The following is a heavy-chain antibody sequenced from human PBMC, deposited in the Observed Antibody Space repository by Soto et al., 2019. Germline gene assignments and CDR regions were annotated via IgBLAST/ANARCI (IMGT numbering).Heavy chain of an antibody. D-gene: IGHD5-12*01. CDR3: ARGWVGSGYDP. V-gene: IGHV1-18*01. Sequence: GASVKVSCKASGYTFINYGINWVRQAPGQGLEWMGWITPYNGNTNYAQKLQGRVTMTTDTSTSTAYMELRSLRSGDTAVYYCARGWVGSGYDPWGQGTLVTVSS. CDR2: ITPYNGNT. CDR1: GYTFINYG. J-gene: IGHJ5*02.